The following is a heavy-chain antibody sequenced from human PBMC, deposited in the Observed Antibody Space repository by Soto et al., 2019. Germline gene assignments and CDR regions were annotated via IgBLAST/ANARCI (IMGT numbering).Heavy chain of an antibody. CDR2: ISAYNGNT. Sequence: QVQLVQSGAEVKKPGASVKVSCRASGYTFSTYLISWVRQAPGQGLEWMGWISAYNGNTNYAQKLQGRVTMTTDTSTSTAYMELRSLRSDDTAVYYCARAFFPYRYYYMDVWGKGTTVTVSS. V-gene: IGHV1-18*04. CDR3: ARAFFPYRYYYMDV. CDR1: GYTFSTYL. D-gene: IGHD3-16*02. J-gene: IGHJ6*03.